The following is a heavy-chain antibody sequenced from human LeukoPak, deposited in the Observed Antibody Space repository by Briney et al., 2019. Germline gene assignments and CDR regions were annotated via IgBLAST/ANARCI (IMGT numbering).Heavy chain of an antibody. Sequence: SETLSLTCTVSGGSISSYYWSWIRQPPGKGLEWIGYIYTSGSTNYNPSLKSRVTISVDTSKNQFSLKLSSVTAADTAVYYCARQSGEDSYYYYYCYMDVWGKGTTVTVSS. CDR1: GGSISSYY. J-gene: IGHJ6*03. D-gene: IGHD3-16*01. V-gene: IGHV4-4*09. CDR2: IYTSGST. CDR3: ARQSGEDSYYYYYCYMDV.